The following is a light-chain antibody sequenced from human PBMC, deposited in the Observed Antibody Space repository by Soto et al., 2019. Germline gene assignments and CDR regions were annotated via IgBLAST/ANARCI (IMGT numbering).Light chain of an antibody. CDR2: NVY. CDR1: SSDVGAYNF. CDR3: SAYKASRTYV. V-gene: IGLV2-14*01. Sequence: QSVLTQPASVSGSPGQSITISCTGTSSDVGAYNFVSWHQHHPGKAPKLMIYNVYDRPSGISYRFSGSKSGNTAFLTISGLQGEDEADYYCSAYKASRTYVFGTGTKVTGL. J-gene: IGLJ1*01.